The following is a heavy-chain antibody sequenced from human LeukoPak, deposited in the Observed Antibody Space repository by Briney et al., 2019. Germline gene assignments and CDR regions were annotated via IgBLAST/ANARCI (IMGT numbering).Heavy chain of an antibody. CDR3: AQGGATISDY. J-gene: IGHJ4*02. V-gene: IGHV3-7*01. D-gene: IGHD5-12*01. CDR2: IKQDGSEK. Sequence: GGSLSLSCAVSGFTLSNFWMAWVRQAPGKGLEWVANIKQDGSEKYYADSVKGQFTISRDNAKNSLYLQMNTLRVEDTAVYYCAQGGATISDYWGQGTLVTVSS. CDR1: GFTLSNFW.